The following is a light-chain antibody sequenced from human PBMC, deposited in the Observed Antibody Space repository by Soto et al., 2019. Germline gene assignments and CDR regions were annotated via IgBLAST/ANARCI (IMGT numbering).Light chain of an antibody. J-gene: IGKJ2*01. V-gene: IGKV3-15*01. CDR2: GAS. Sequence: EIVMTQSPATLSVSPGERATLSCRASQSVSSKLAWYQQKPGQAPRLLIYGASTRATGIPARFSGSGSGTEFTLIRSILQSEDLAVYYCQQYNNWPPVYTFGQGTKLEIK. CDR1: QSVSSK. CDR3: QQYNNWPPVYT.